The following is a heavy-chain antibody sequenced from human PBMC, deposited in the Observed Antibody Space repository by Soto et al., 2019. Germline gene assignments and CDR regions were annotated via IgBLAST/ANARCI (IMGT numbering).Heavy chain of an antibody. V-gene: IGHV1-8*01. Sequence: QVQLVQSGAEVKKPGAAVKVSCQASGYTFTNFDISWVRQAAGQGLEWMGSMNPSSGDTDYAQTFQGRVTMTRNISINTAYMELSTLRSEDTAVFYCAIADRVAAPMDYALDVW. D-gene: IGHD6-19*01. CDR2: MNPSSGDT. J-gene: IGHJ6*01. CDR3: AIADRVAAPMDYALDV. CDR1: GYTFTNFD.